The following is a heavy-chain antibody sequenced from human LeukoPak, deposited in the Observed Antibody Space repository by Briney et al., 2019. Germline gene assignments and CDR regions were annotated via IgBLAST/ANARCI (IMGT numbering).Heavy chain of an antibody. CDR3: ARDCSGGSCYGAFDI. CDR2: SYYSGST. CDR1: GDSISSGDYY. Sequence: SETLSLTCTVPGDSISSGDYYWSWIRQPPGKGLEWIGYSYYSGSTYYNPSLKSRITISVDTSENRFSLKLSSVTATDTAVYYCARDCSGGSCYGAFDIWGQGTMVTVSS. V-gene: IGHV4-30-4*01. D-gene: IGHD2-15*01. J-gene: IGHJ3*02.